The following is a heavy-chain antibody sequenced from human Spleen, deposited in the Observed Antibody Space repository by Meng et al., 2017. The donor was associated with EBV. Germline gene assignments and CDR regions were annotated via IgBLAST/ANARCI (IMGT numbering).Heavy chain of an antibody. Sequence: EVQLVESGXXLXKPGGXXRXXXXXXGFTFRKYSMNWVRQAPGKGLEWVSYISSSTSDTYYADSVKGRFTISRDNTKNSLYLQMNSLRVEDTAVYFCATEGYCSGGSCASPNWFDPWGQGTLVTVSS. CDR1: GFTFRKYS. V-gene: IGHV3-21*01. D-gene: IGHD2-15*01. J-gene: IGHJ5*02. CDR2: ISSSTSDT. CDR3: ATEGYCSGGSCASPNWFDP.